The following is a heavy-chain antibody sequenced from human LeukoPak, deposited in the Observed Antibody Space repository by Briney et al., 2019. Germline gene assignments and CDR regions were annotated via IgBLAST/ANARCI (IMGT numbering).Heavy chain of an antibody. J-gene: IGHJ4*02. V-gene: IGHV1-69*13. CDR3: ARGLTFCGGDCYTNFDL. D-gene: IGHD2-21*02. Sequence: SVKVSCKASGGTFSSYAISWVRQAPGQGLEWMGGIIPIFGTANYAQKFQGRVTITADESTSTAYMELSSLRSEDTAVYYCARGLTFCGGDCYTNFDLWGQGTLVTVSS. CDR1: GGTFSSYA. CDR2: IIPIFGTA.